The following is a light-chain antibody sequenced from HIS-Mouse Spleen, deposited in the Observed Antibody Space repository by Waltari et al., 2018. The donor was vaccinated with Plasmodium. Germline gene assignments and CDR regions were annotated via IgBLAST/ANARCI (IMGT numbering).Light chain of an antibody. J-gene: IGKJ2*01. Sequence: EIVLTQSQGTLSLSTGERATLSCRASQSVSSSYLAWYQHKPGQAPRLLIYGASSRATGIPDRFSGSGSGTDFTLTISRLEPEDFAVYYCQQYGSSPYTFGQGTKLEIK. CDR1: QSVSSSY. V-gene: IGKV3-20*01. CDR3: QQYGSSPYT. CDR2: GAS.